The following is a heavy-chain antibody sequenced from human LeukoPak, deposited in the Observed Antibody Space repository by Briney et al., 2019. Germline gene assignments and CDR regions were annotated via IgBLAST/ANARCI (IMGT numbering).Heavy chain of an antibody. Sequence: GGSLRLSCAASGFTFSSYWMSWVRQAPGKGLEWVANIKQDGSEKYYVDSVKGRSTISRDNAKNSLYLQMNSLRAEDTAVYYCARDSFGAKDYYYYMDVWGKGTTVTVSS. CDR1: GFTFSSYW. V-gene: IGHV3-7*01. D-gene: IGHD3-16*01. J-gene: IGHJ6*03. CDR2: IKQDGSEK. CDR3: ARDSFGAKDYYYYMDV.